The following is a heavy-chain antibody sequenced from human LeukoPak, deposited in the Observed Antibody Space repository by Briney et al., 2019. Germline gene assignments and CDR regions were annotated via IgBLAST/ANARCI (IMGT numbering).Heavy chain of an antibody. V-gene: IGHV4-34*01. CDR1: GGSFSDYY. D-gene: IGHD6-19*01. Sequence: SETLSLTCAVYGGSFSDYYWSWIRQTPGKGLEWIGEINHSGSTNYNPSLKSRVTISVDTSKNQFSLKLSSVTAADTAVYYCARGKWLDNYWGQGTLVTVSS. J-gene: IGHJ4*02. CDR3: ARGKWLDNY. CDR2: INHSGST.